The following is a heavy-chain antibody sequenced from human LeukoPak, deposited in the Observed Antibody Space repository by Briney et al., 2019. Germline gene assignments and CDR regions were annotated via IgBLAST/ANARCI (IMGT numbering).Heavy chain of an antibody. J-gene: IGHJ4*02. CDR2: INDDGSST. Sequence: GGSLRLSCAASRCTFSSYGMNWVRQAPGQGLEWVSSINDDGSSTYYADSVKGRFTISRDNSKNTLYLQMNSLRAEDTAVYYCARAHSTPQLRYFDYWGQGTLVTVSS. D-gene: IGHD1-7*01. V-gene: IGHV3-23*01. CDR1: RCTFSSYG. CDR3: ARAHSTPQLRYFDY.